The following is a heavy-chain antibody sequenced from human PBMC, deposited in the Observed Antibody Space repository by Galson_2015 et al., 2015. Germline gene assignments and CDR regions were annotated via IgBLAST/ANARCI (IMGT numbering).Heavy chain of an antibody. J-gene: IGHJ4*02. CDR1: GFTFSNYG. V-gene: IGHV3-33*01. CDR2: IWYDGSNK. Sequence: SLRLSCAASGFTFSNYGMHWVRQAPGKGLEWVAVIWYDGSNKYYADSVKGRFTISRDNSKNTLYLQMNSLRAEDTAVYYCAGSWATDCNDSSGSLDYSAQGPLVTVSS. D-gene: IGHD3-22*01. CDR3: AGSWATDCNDSSGSLDY.